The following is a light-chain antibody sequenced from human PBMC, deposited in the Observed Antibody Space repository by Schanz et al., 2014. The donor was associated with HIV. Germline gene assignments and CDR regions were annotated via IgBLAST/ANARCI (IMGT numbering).Light chain of an antibody. CDR2: NTN. J-gene: IGLJ2*01. Sequence: QAVVTQETSLTVSPGGTVTLTCGSSTGAVTSGHYPFWLQQRPGQAPRTLIFNTNKKHSWTPARFSGSLFGGKAALTISGAQPEDEAEYYCLLSYTRSRPGVFGGGTKLTVL. CDR1: TGAVTSGHY. V-gene: IGLV7-46*01. CDR3: LLSYTRSRPGV.